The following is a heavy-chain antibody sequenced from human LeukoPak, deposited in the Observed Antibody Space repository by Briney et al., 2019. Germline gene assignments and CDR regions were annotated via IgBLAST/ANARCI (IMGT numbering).Heavy chain of an antibody. CDR1: GFTFSNAW. CDR3: TTAEIPYDIFTASYLKDFVY. D-gene: IGHD3-9*01. V-gene: IGHV3-15*01. J-gene: IGHJ4*02. Sequence: GSLRLSCAASGFTFSNAWLSWVRQAPGKGLEGVGRIKSKTDGGATDYAAPVKGRLTISRDESKNTLYLQMNSLKTEDTAVYYYTTAEIPYDIFTASYLKDFVYWCRGALVTVSS. CDR2: IKSKTDGGAT.